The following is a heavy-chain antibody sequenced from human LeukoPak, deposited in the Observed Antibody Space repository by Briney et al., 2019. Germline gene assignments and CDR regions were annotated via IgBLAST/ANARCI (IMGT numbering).Heavy chain of an antibody. J-gene: IGHJ4*02. CDR2: MHYSGTT. V-gene: IGHV4-39*07. CDR3: CGSGWFAGPFGS. Sequence: KPAETLSLTCSVSGGSITKNGYYWGWIRQSPETGLEWIGSMHYSGTTYYNPSLNSRFTISVDTSKNQFYLKLTSLTAADTAVYYCCGSGWFAGPFGSWGQGALVTVSS. CDR1: GGSITKNGYY. D-gene: IGHD6-19*01.